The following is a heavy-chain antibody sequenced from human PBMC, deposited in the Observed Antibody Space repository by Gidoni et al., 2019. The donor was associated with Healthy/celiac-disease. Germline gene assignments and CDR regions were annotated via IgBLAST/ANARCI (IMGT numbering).Heavy chain of an antibody. CDR3: ARGVLWFSY. CDR2: INWNGGST. V-gene: IGHV3-20*04. D-gene: IGHD3-10*01. Sequence: EVQLVDSVGGVVRPGWSLRLYCAASGCTFDDYGMSWVRQAPGKGLEWVSGINWNGGSTGYADSVKGRFTISRDNAKNCLYLQMNSRRAEDTALYYCARGVLWFSYWGQGTLVTVSS. CDR1: GCTFDDYG. J-gene: IGHJ4*02.